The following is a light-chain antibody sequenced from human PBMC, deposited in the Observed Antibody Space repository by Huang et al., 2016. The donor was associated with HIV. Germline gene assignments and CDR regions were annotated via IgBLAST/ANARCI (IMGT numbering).Light chain of an antibody. J-gene: IGKJ4*01. CDR2: AAS. CDR1: QSISSY. CDR3: QQSYSTPT. Sequence: DIQMTQSPSSLSASVGDRVTITCRASQSISSYLNWYQQKPVKAPKLLIYAASSLQSVVLSRFSCSGSGTDFTLTISSLQPEDFATYYCQQSYSTPTFGGGTKVEIK. V-gene: IGKV1-39*01.